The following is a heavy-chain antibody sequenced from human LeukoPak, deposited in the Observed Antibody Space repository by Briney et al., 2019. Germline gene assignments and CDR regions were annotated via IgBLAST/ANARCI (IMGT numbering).Heavy chain of an antibody. CDR3: ASGGMAGRWPLNY. D-gene: IGHD6-19*01. Sequence: SETLSLTCTVSGDSMRKYCWSWIRQPAGKGLEWIGRIYASGDTKYNPSLKSRVAMSVDTSKNYFSLKLTSVTAADTAVYYCASGGMAGRWPLNYWGRGTLVTVSS. CDR1: GDSMRKYC. V-gene: IGHV4-4*07. CDR2: IYASGDT. J-gene: IGHJ4*02.